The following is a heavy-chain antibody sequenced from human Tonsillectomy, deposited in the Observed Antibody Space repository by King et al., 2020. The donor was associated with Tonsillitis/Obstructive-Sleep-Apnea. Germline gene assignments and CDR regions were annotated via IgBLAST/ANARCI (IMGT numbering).Heavy chain of an antibody. J-gene: IGHJ3*02. CDR2: IDWDDDK. D-gene: IGHD3-10*01. CDR3: ARIRSGDYDDWEI. Sequence: TLKASGPALVKPPQTLTLTCTLSGLSLSTSGLCVSWIRQPPGKALEWLARIDWDDDKYYSTSLKTRLTISKDTSKNQVVLTMTNMDPVDTATYYWARIRSGDYDDWEIWGQGTMGTVS. CDR1: GLSLSTSGLC. V-gene: IGHV2-70*11.